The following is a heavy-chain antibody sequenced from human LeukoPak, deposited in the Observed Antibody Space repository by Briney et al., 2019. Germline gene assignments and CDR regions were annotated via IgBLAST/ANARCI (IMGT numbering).Heavy chain of an antibody. CDR2: ISSSSSYI. D-gene: IGHD2-15*01. Sequence: KPGGSLRLSCAASGFTFSSYIMNWVRQAPGKGLEWVSSISSSSSYIYYADSVKGRFTISRDNAKNSLYLQMNSLRAEDTAVYYCARGFDYQLLLRAKPFDYWGQGTLVTVSS. CDR3: ARGFDYQLLLRAKPFDY. V-gene: IGHV3-21*01. CDR1: GFTFSSYI. J-gene: IGHJ4*02.